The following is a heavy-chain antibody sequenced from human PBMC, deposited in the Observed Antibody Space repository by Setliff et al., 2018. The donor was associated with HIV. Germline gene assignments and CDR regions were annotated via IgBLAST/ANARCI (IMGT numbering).Heavy chain of an antibody. D-gene: IGHD2-2*01. CDR1: GYTFTGYH. CDR3: ARWAPYWSTTSRYHWLFHYMDV. J-gene: IGHJ6*03. V-gene: IGHV1-2*02. CDR2: INPNSGGT. Sequence: ASVKVSCKTSGYTFTGYHMHWVRQAPGQGLEWMGWINPNSGGTIYAQKFQDRVTMTRDTSSSTAYMELSRLRSDDTAVYYCARWAPYWSTTSRYHWLFHYMDVWGKGTTVTVSS.